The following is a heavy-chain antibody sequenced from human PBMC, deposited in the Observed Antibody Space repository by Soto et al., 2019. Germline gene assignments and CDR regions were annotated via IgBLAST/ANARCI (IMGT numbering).Heavy chain of an antibody. CDR2: IYYSGST. D-gene: IGHD3-10*01. CDR1: GGSIRSYY. CDR3: ARHVITMVRGVIFFDYYMDV. J-gene: IGHJ6*03. V-gene: IGHV4-59*08. Sequence: PSETLSLTCTVPGGSIRSYYWSWIRQPPGKGLEWIGYIYYSGSTNYNPSLKSRVTISVDTSKNQFSLKLSSVTAADTAVYYCARHVITMVRGVIFFDYYMDVWGKGTTVTVSS.